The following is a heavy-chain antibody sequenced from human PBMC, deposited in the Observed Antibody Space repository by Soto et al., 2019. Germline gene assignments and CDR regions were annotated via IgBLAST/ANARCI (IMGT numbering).Heavy chain of an antibody. D-gene: IGHD4-17*01. CDR1: GYSFTNYW. CDR2: IYPSDSDT. Sequence: GESLKISCKGSGYSFTNYWIAWVRQMPGKGLEYMGIIYPSDSDTRYSPSFQGQVTISADKSISTAYLQWSSLKASDTAIYYCARHGFYGDYSSNYFDSWGQGTLVTVSS. J-gene: IGHJ4*02. CDR3: ARHGFYGDYSSNYFDS. V-gene: IGHV5-51*01.